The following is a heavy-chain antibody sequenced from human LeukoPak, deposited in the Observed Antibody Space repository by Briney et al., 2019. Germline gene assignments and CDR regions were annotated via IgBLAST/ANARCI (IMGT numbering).Heavy chain of an antibody. CDR3: ARSLGYCSSTSCSVYAFDI. V-gene: IGHV1-8*01. J-gene: IGHJ3*02. D-gene: IGHD2-2*01. CDR1: GYTFTSYD. CDR2: MNPNSGNT. Sequence: ASVKVSCKASGYTFTSYDINWVRQATGRGLEWMGWMNPNSGNTGYAQKFQGRVTMTRNTSISTAYMELSSLRSEDTAVYYCARSLGYCSSTSCSVYAFDIWGQGTMVTVSS.